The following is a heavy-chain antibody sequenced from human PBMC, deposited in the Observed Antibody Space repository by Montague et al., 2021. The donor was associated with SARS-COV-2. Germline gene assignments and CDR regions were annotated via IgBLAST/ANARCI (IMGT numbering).Heavy chain of an antibody. CDR1: GFTFSSYG. CDR3: ARDLTYYDILTGYFAESPHYYYYYGMDV. V-gene: IGHV3-33*05. D-gene: IGHD3-9*01. J-gene: IGHJ6*02. Sequence: SLRLSCAASGFTFSSYGMHWVRQAPGKGLEWVAVISYDGSNKYYADSVKGRFTISRDNSKNTLYLQMNSLRAEDTAVYYCARDLTYYDILTGYFAESPHYYYYYGMDVWGQGTRVTVSS. CDR2: ISYDGSNK.